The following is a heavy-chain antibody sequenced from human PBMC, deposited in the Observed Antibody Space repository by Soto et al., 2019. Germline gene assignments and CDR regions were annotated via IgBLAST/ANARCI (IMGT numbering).Heavy chain of an antibody. Sequence: EVQLVESGGGLVQPGRSLRLSCAASGFTFNDYAMHWVRQAPGKGLEWVSGVGWSGGSIGYADSVRGRFTIFRDNAKNSLYLQMNSLRPEDTAVYFCVKDRVYCSSVSCSIQISYWGQGTLVTVSS. V-gene: IGHV3-9*01. CDR2: VGWSGGSI. CDR3: VKDRVYCSSVSCSIQISY. J-gene: IGHJ4*02. CDR1: GFTFNDYA. D-gene: IGHD2-2*01.